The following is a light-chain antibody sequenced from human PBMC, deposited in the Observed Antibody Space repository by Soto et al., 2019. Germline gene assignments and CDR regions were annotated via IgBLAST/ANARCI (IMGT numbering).Light chain of an antibody. CDR3: QQYNNWPRT. CDR1: QSVSSN. J-gene: IGKJ1*01. CDR2: GAS. Sequence: EMVMTQSPATLSVSPGEGATLSCRASQSVSSNLAWYRQEPGQAPRLLIYGASTRATGIPARFSGSGSGTQFTLTISSLQSEDFAVYYCQQYNNWPRTFGQGTKVEIK. V-gene: IGKV3-15*01.